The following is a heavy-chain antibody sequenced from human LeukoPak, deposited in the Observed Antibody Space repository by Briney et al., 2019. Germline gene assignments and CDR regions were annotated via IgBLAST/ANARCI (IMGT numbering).Heavy chain of an antibody. D-gene: IGHD3-16*02. V-gene: IGHV3-33*01. Sequence: GGSLRLSCAASGFTFSSYGMHWVRQAPGKGLEWVAVIWYDGSNKYYADSVKGRFTISRDNSKNTLYLQMNSLRAEDTAVYYCARGESDYVWGSYRLDYWGQGTLVTVSS. CDR1: GFTFSSYG. CDR2: IWYDGSNK. CDR3: ARGESDYVWGSYRLDY. J-gene: IGHJ4*02.